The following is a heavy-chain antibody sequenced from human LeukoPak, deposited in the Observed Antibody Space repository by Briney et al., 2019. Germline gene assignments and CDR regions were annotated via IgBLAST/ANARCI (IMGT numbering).Heavy chain of an antibody. Sequence: GGSLRLSCAASGFIFKDFWMIWVRQAPGKGLEWVANIKQDGSEKYYVDSVKGRFTISRDNAKNALYLQMNSLRAEGTAIYYCAKDAQPRSRWFDPWGQGTLVSVSS. CDR3: AKDAQPRSRWFDP. CDR1: GFIFKDFW. CDR2: IKQDGSEK. J-gene: IGHJ5*02. V-gene: IGHV3-7*03. D-gene: IGHD1-14*01.